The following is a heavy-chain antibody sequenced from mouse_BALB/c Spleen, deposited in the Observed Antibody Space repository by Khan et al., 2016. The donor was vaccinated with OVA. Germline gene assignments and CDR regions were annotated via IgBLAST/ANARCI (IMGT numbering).Heavy chain of an antibody. CDR2: INPSNDYT. CDR3: VRERDYHRSDGWFAY. Sequence: QVQLKQSGAELARPGASLQMSCKASGYTFTSYTIHWVRQRPGLTLEWIGHINPSNDYTNYNQKFKDKATLIVDKSSSTAYMQLSSLTSEDSAVYYCVRERDYHRSDGWFAYWGQGTLVTVSA. CDR1: GYTFTSYT. D-gene: IGHD2-14*01. V-gene: IGHV1-4*01. J-gene: IGHJ3*01.